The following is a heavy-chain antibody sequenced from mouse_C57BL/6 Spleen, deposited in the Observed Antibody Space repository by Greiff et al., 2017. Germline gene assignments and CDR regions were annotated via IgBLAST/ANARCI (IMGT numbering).Heavy chain of an antibody. J-gene: IGHJ2*01. CDR3: ARSSYYYGSSYEGVY. CDR2: IYPRDGST. Sequence: QVHVKQSGPELVKPGASVKLSCKASGYTFTSYDINWVKQRPGQGLEWIGWIYPRDGSTKYNEKFKGKATLTVDTSSSTAYMELHSLTSEDSAVYFCARSSYYYGSSYEGVYWGQGTTLTVSS. D-gene: IGHD1-1*01. CDR1: GYTFTSYD. V-gene: IGHV1-85*01.